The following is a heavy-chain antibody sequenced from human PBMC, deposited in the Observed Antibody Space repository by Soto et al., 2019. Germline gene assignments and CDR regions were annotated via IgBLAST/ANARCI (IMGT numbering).Heavy chain of an antibody. CDR2: IYYSGST. V-gene: IGHV4-39*01. D-gene: IGHD5-18*01. CDR3: ARRAIQPKHFDY. Sequence: QLQLQESGPGLVKPSETLSLTCTVSGGSISSSSYYWGWIRQPPGKGLEWIGSIYYSGSTYYNPSLKSRVTISVDTSKNQFSLKLSSVTAADTAVYYWARRAIQPKHFDYWGQGTLVTVSS. J-gene: IGHJ4*02. CDR1: GGSISSSSYY.